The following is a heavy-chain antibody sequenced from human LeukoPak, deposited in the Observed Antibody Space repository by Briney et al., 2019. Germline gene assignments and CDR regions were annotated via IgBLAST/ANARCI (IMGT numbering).Heavy chain of an antibody. D-gene: IGHD3-22*01. CDR2: ISGSGGST. Sequence: GGSLRLSCAASGFTFSSYAMSWVRQAPGKGQEWVSAISGSGGSTYYADSVKGRFTISRDNSKNTLYLQMNSLRAEDTAVYYCAKVVGSRGHYYYDSSGYYYFDYWGQGTLVTVSS. J-gene: IGHJ4*02. CDR3: AKVVGSRGHYYYDSSGYYYFDY. V-gene: IGHV3-23*01. CDR1: GFTFSSYA.